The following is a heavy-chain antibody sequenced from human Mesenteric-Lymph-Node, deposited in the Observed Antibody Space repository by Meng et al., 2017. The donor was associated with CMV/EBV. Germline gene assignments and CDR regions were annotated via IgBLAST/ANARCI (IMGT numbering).Heavy chain of an antibody. CDR1: GFTVTRNY. Sequence: GGSLRLSCAASGFTVTRNYMTWVRQAPGKGLEWVSILYTNGNTYYADSVKGRFTISRDNAKNSVYLQMKSLTAEDTALYYCSKDSATEVAYGALFHYWGRGNLVTVSS. V-gene: IGHV3-53*05. CDR2: LYTNGNT. J-gene: IGHJ4*02. CDR3: SKDSATEVAYGALFHY. D-gene: IGHD3-10*01.